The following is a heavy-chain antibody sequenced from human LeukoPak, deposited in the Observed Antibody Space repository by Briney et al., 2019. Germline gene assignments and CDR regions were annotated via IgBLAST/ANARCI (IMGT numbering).Heavy chain of an antibody. Sequence: GRSLRLSCAASGFTFDDYAMHWVRQAPGKGLEWVSGISWNSGSIGYADSVKGRFTISRDNAKNSLYLQMNSLRAEDTALYYCVKGTSSGPEPYYYYYGMDVWGQGTTVTVSS. D-gene: IGHD6-19*01. CDR2: ISWNSGSI. CDR3: VKGTSSGPEPYYYYYGMDV. V-gene: IGHV3-9*01. CDR1: GFTFDDYA. J-gene: IGHJ6*02.